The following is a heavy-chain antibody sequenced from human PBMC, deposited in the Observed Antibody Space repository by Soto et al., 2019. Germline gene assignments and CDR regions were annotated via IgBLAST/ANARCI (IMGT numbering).Heavy chain of an antibody. CDR3: ARRIAVAGTWDYGMDV. CDR2: INPNSGGT. CDR1: GYTFTGYY. V-gene: IGHV1-2*04. J-gene: IGHJ6*02. D-gene: IGHD6-19*01. Sequence: ASVKVSCKASGYTFTGYYMHWVRQAPGQGLEWMGWINPNSGGTSYAQKFQGWVTMTRDTSISTAYMELSRLRSDDTAVYYCARRIAVAGTWDYGMDVWGQGTTVTVS.